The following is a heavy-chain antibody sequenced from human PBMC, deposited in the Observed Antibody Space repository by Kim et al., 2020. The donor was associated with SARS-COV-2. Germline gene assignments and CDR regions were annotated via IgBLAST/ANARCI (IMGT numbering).Heavy chain of an antibody. V-gene: IGHV3-15*01. J-gene: IGHJ4*02. D-gene: IGHD5-12*01. CDR3: TTYYNAYDHYFDY. Sequence: YSAAVNGRFSISRDDSKNTLYLQMNRLKTEDTAVYYCTTYYNAYDHYFDYWGQGTLVTVSS.